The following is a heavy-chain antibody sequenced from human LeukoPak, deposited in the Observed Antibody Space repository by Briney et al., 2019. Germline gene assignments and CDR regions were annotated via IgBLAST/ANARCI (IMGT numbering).Heavy chain of an antibody. Sequence: GASVKVSCKASGYTFSTYGISWVRQAPGQGLEWMGWISTYNGNTNYAQKLQGRVTMTTDTSTSTAYMELRSLRSDDTAVYYCARRTTADIDYWGQGTLVTVSS. J-gene: IGHJ4*02. CDR1: GYTFSTYG. V-gene: IGHV1-18*01. CDR2: ISTYNGNT. D-gene: IGHD5-12*01. CDR3: ARRTTADIDY.